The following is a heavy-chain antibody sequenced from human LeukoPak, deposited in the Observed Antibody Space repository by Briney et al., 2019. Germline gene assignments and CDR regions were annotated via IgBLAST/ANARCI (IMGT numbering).Heavy chain of an antibody. J-gene: IGHJ6*03. Sequence: SVKVPCKASGGTFSSYAISWVRQAPGQGLEWMGGIIPIFGTANYAQKFQGRVTITADESTSTAYMELSSLRSEDTAVYYCARSFGYCSSTSCYSMDVWGKGTTVTVSS. CDR2: IIPIFGTA. CDR3: ARSFGYCSSTSCYSMDV. CDR1: GGTFSSYA. V-gene: IGHV1-69*13. D-gene: IGHD2-2*01.